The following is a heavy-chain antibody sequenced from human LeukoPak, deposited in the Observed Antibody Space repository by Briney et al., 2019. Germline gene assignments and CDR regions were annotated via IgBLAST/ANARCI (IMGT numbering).Heavy chain of an antibody. CDR1: GFTFSNAW. Sequence: GGSLRLSCAASGFTFSNAWMSWVRQAPGKGLEWVGRNKSKTDGGTTDYAAPVKGRFTISRDDSKNTLYLQMNSLKTEDTAVYYCTTGITGTTGAGYYYYYMDVWGKGTTVTVSS. J-gene: IGHJ6*03. CDR3: TTGITGTTGAGYYYYYMDV. V-gene: IGHV3-15*01. CDR2: NKSKTDGGTT. D-gene: IGHD1-7*01.